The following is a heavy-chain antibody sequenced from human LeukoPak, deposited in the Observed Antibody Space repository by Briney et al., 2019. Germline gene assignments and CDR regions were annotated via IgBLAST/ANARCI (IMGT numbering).Heavy chain of an antibody. Sequence: GGSLRLSCAASGLTFSSYWMSWVRQAPGKGLEWVANIKRDGGEIYYVGSVKGRFIISRDNAKNTLYLQMNSLRAEDTAVYYCAKDIVGSYYGPVDYWGQGTLVTVSS. V-gene: IGHV3-7*01. CDR3: AKDIVGSYYGPVDY. CDR2: IKRDGGEI. J-gene: IGHJ4*02. CDR1: GLTFSSYW. D-gene: IGHD1-26*01.